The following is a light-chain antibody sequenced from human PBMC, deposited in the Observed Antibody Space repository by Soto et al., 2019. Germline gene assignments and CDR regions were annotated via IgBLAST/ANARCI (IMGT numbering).Light chain of an antibody. J-gene: IGKJ1*01. V-gene: IGKV1-39*01. CDR2: AAS. CDR3: QQTSFAPAWT. CDR1: QIISNF. Sequence: DIQMNQSPSALSASVGDRVTITCRASQIISNFLNWYQQKPGKAPKLLIYAASSLQGVVPSRVRGSASGADYTLALISLDPEDSVSHYCQQTSFAPAWTFGQGTNVEIK.